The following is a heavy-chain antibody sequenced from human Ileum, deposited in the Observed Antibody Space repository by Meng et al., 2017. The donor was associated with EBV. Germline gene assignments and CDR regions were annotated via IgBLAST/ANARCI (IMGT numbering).Heavy chain of an antibody. V-gene: IGHV4-59*08. CDR3: ARGGWSLDY. Sequence: GKLQGSGPGWVKLSATVTLTCTVSGGSISSSYWSWIRQPPGKGLEWIGYIYYSGSTNYNPSLTSRVTISLDTSKNQFSLNLSSVTAAETAVYYCARGGWSLDYWGQGTLVTVSS. CDR1: GGSISSSY. J-gene: IGHJ4*02. CDR2: IYYSGST. D-gene: IGHD2-15*01.